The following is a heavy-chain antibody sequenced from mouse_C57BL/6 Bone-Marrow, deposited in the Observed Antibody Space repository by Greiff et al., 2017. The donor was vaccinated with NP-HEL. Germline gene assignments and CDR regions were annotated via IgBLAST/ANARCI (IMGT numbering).Heavy chain of an antibody. CDR3: ARGKAGAY. CDR2: IYPRSGNT. Sequence: VQLVESGAELARPGASVKLSCKASGYTFTSYGISWVKQRTGQGLEWIGEIYPRSGNTYYNEKFKGKATLTADKSSSTAYMELRSLTSEDSAVYFCARGKAGAYWGQGTLVTVSA. J-gene: IGHJ3*01. V-gene: IGHV1-81*01. CDR1: GYTFTSYG.